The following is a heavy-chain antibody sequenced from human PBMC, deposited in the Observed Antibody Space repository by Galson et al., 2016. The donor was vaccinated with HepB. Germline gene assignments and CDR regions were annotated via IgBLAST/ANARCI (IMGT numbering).Heavy chain of an antibody. V-gene: IGHV3-11*06. CDR2: ISSRSGFYT. J-gene: IGHJ5*01. Sequence: SLRLSCAASGFTFSDYYMSWIRQAPGKGLQWVSYISSRSGFYTNYADSVKGRFTISRDNAKNSLYLHMNGLRVEDTAVYFCAGEPYSSSWFDYWGQGTLVTVSS. CDR3: AGEPYSSSWFDY. D-gene: IGHD6-13*01. CDR1: GFTFSDYY.